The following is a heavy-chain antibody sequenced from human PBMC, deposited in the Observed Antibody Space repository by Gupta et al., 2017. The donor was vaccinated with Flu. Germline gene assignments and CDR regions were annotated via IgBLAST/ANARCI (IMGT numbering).Heavy chain of an antibody. CDR2: IRSSNSTI. J-gene: IGHJ6*02. Sequence: EVQLVESGGGLVQPGGSLRLSCAASGFTFSSYSMNWVRKSPGQGLEWVSYIRSSNSTIYDADSVKGRFTISRDNAKNSLYLQMNSLRDEDTAVYYCARDGIVVVPAAIEPRYYYGMDVWGQGTTVTVSS. CDR1: GFTFSSYS. V-gene: IGHV3-48*02. CDR3: ARDGIVVVPAAIEPRYYYGMDV. D-gene: IGHD2-2*02.